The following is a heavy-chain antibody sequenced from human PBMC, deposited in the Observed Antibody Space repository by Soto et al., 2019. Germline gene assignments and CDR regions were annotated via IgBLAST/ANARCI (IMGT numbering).Heavy chain of an antibody. J-gene: IGHJ6*02. CDR2: IYTSGST. D-gene: IGHD3-10*01. CDR3: AREGSRYRGTGGWPYAYGRDD. V-gene: IGHV4-4*07. CDR1: GGPILSCY. Sequence: TLSLTCTFSGGPILSCYWRWIRQPAGQGLERIGRIYTSGSTNYKPPLNTRVTMSVDTSKNQFSLKLSAVTAADTAAYYCAREGSRYRGTGGWPYAYGRDDWGCATPVTV.